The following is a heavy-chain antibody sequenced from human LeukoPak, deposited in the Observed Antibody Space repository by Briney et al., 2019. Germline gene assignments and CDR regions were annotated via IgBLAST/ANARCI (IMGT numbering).Heavy chain of an antibody. V-gene: IGHV3-23*01. D-gene: IGHD2-2*01. CDR1: GFTFSSYA. CDR3: ARRGGLPAAPDF. J-gene: IGHJ4*02. CDR2: IGGSGGDT. Sequence: PGGSLRLSCAASGFTFSSYALSWIRQAPGKGLQWVSAIGGSGGDTYYADSLKGRFTISRDNSKNTVFLQMSSLRAEDTAVYYCARRGGLPAAPDFRGQGTLVTVSS.